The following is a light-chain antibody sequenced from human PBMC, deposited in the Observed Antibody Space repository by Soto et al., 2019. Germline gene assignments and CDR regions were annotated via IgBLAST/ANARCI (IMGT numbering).Light chain of an antibody. CDR2: KAS. V-gene: IGKV1-5*03. CDR3: QQYTSHPIT. Sequence: DIQMTQSPSTLSASVGDRVTITCRASQSISSWLAWYQQKPGKAPKLLIYKASSLESGVPSRFSGSGSGTEFTLTISSLQPDDFATYYCQQYTSHPITFGQGTRLAIK. J-gene: IGKJ5*01. CDR1: QSISSW.